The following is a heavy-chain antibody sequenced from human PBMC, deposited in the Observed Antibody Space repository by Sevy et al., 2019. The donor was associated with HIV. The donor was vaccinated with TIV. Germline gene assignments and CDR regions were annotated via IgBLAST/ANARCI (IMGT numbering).Heavy chain of an antibody. J-gene: IGHJ4*02. CDR2: YSGST. CDR1: GGSISSYY. Sequence: SETLSLTCSVSGGSISSYYWSWIRQPPGKGLEWIDYSGSTSYNSSLKSRVTISVDRSKNQFSLKLRSVTAADTAIYYCARVRCTYGFAIFFDYWGQGILVTVS. D-gene: IGHD5-18*01. CDR3: ARVRCTYGFAIFFDY. V-gene: IGHV4-59*01.